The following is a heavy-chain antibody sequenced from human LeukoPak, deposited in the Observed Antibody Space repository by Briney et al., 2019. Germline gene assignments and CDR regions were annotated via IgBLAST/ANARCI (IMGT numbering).Heavy chain of an antibody. CDR1: GLTFSDHG. CDR2: ISHDGSNI. V-gene: IGHV3-30*18. J-gene: IGHJ3*01. Sequence: GGSLRPSCAPSGLTFSDHGMYWVRQAQGKGLEWVAVISHDGSNISYGGSVKGRFTIARDNSKNTLYLQMNSLRAEDTAVYYCAKGKWGNYYPHDAFDVWGQGIMVTVSS. D-gene: IGHD7-27*01. CDR3: AKGKWGNYYPHDAFDV.